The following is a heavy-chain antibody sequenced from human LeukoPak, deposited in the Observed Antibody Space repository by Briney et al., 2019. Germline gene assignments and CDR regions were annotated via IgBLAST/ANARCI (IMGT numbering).Heavy chain of an antibody. V-gene: IGHV3-49*03. Sequence: GGSLRLSCTASGFTFGDYAMSWFRQAPGKGLEWVGFIRSKAYGGTTEYAASVKGRFTISRDDSKSIAYLQMNSLKTEDTAVYYCTIEVAIRAEYFQHWGQGTLVTVSS. CDR1: GFTFGDYA. D-gene: IGHD5-12*01. CDR2: IRSKAYGGTT. CDR3: TIEVAIRAEYFQH. J-gene: IGHJ1*01.